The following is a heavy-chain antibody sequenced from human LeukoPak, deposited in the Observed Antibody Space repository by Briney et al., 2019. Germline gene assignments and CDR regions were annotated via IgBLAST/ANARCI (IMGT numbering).Heavy chain of an antibody. V-gene: IGHV1-24*01. CDR3: ARGLRRGYAFDI. J-gene: IGHJ3*02. CDR2: FDPEDGET. D-gene: IGHD3-10*01. Sequence: ASVKVSCKVSGYTLTELSMHWVRQAPGKGLEWMGGFDPEDGETIYAQKFQGRVTMTEDTSTDTAYMELSSLRSEDTAVYYCARGLRRGYAFDIWGQGTMVTVSS. CDR1: GYTLTELS.